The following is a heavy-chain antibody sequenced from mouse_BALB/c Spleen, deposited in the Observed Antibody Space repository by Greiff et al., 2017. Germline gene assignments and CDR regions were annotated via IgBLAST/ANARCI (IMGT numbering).Heavy chain of an antibody. V-gene: IGHV1-84*02. CDR2: IYPGSGNT. J-gene: IGHJ3*01. Sequence: QLQESGPELVKPGASVKISCKASGYTFTDYYINWVKQKPGQGLEWTGWIYPGSGNTKYNEKFKGKATLTVDTSSSTAYMQLSSLTSEDTAVYFCARGDYGFAYWGQGTLVTVSA. CDR1: GYTFTDYY. D-gene: IGHD2-4*01. CDR3: ARGDYGFAY.